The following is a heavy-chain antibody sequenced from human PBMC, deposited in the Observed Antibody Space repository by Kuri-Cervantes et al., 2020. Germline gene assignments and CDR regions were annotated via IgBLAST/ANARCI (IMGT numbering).Heavy chain of an antibody. D-gene: IGHD6-6*01. CDR2: ISNSGSTI. J-gene: IGHJ4*02. Sequence: GGSLRLSCAASGFTFSDYYMTWIRQAPGKGLEWVSYISNSGSTISYADSVKGRFTISRDNAKNSLYLQMNSLRAEDTAVYYRAREGSYSSSVSQNDYWGQGTLVTVSS. V-gene: IGHV3-11*04. CDR3: AREGSYSSSVSQNDY. CDR1: GFTFSDYY.